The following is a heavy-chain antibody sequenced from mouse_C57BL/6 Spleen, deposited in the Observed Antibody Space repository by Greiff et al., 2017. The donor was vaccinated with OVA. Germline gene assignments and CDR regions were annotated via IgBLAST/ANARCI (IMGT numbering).Heavy chain of an antibody. CDR3: AKGLYGNSFAY. V-gene: IGHV5-4*03. Sequence: EVNVVESGGGLVKPGGSLKLSCAASGFTFSSYAMSWVRQTPEKRLEWVATISDGGSYTYYPDNVKGRFTISRDNAKNNLYLQMSHLKSEDTAMYYCAKGLYGNSFAYWGQGTLVTVSA. CDR1: GFTFSSYA. J-gene: IGHJ3*01. CDR2: ISDGGSYT. D-gene: IGHD2-1*01.